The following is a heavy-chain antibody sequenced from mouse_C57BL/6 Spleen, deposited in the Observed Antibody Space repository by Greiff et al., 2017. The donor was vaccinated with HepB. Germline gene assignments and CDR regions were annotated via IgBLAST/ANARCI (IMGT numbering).Heavy chain of an antibody. J-gene: IGHJ4*01. V-gene: IGHV5-6*01. CDR1: GFTFSSYG. Sequence: EVKLVESGGDLVKPGGSLKLSCAASGFTFSSYGMSWVRQTPDKRLEWVATISSGGSYTYYPDSVKGRFTISRDNAKNTLYLQMSSLKSEDTAMYYCASDLEAMDYWGQGTSVTVSS. CDR3: ASDLEAMDY. D-gene: IGHD2-13*01. CDR2: ISSGGSYT.